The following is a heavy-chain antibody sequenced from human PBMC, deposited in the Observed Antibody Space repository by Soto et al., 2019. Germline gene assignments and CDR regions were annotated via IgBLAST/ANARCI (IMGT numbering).Heavy chain of an antibody. Sequence: GGSVKVSCKASGYTFTGYYMHWVRQAPGQGLEWMGWINPNSGGTNYAQKFQGRVTMTRDTSISTAYMELSRLRSDDTAVYYCARDMVRAVAAIIPYYYYGMDVWGQGTTVTVSS. CDR1: GYTFTGYY. D-gene: IGHD6-19*01. V-gene: IGHV1-2*02. CDR3: ARDMVRAVAAIIPYYYYGMDV. J-gene: IGHJ6*02. CDR2: INPNSGGT.